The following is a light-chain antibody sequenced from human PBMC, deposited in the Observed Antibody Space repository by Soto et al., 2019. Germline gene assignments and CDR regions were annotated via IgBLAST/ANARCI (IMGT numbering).Light chain of an antibody. CDR2: GVS. CDR1: SSDVGAYKY. Sequence: QSALTQPASVSGSPGQSITISCTGTSSDVGAYKYVSWYQQHPGKVPKLIIYGVSTRPSGVSNRFSGSKSGNTAFLTISGLQPEDEADYYCSSFTGTTTLDVFGTGTKLTVL. J-gene: IGLJ1*01. CDR3: SSFTGTTTLDV. V-gene: IGLV2-14*03.